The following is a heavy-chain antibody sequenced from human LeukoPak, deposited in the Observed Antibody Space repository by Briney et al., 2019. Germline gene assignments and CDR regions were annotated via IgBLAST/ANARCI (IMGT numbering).Heavy chain of an antibody. CDR2: IGRGGTDT. J-gene: IGHJ4*02. V-gene: IGHV3-48*03. Sequence: GGSLRLSCAAFGFTFKTYEMNWVRQAPGKGLEWVSCIGRGGTDTYYADSVKGRFTISRDNSKNTLYLQMNSLRAEDTAVYYCASARGSNYGSLGDWGQGTLATVSS. CDR1: GFTFKTYE. CDR3: ASARGSNYGSLGD. D-gene: IGHD5-18*01.